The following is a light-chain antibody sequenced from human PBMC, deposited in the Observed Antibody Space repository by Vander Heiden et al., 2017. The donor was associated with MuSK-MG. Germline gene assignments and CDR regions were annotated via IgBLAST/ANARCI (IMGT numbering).Light chain of an antibody. J-gene: IGKJ4*01. CDR2: AAS. CDR1: QSISSY. Sequence: DIQMTQSPSSLPASVGDRVTITCRASQSISSYLNWYQQKPGKVPKLLIYAASSLQSGVPSRFSGSGSGTDFTLTISSLQPEDFATYYCQQSYSTPLTFGGGTKVEIK. CDR3: QQSYSTPLT. V-gene: IGKV1-39*01.